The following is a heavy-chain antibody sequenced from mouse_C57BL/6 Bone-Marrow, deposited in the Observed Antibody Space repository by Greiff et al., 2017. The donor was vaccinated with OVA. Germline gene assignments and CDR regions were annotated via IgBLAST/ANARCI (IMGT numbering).Heavy chain of an antibody. CDR3: ARQGYGTWYFDV. CDR2: ISNLAYSI. CDR1: GFTFSDYG. D-gene: IGHD2-10*02. V-gene: IGHV5-15*01. J-gene: IGHJ1*03. Sequence: EVKVVESGGGLVQPGGSLKLSCAASGFTFSDYGMAWVRQAPRKGPEWVAFISNLAYSIYYADTVTGRFTISRENAKNTLYLEMSSLRSEDTAMYYCARQGYGTWYFDVWGTGTTVTVSS.